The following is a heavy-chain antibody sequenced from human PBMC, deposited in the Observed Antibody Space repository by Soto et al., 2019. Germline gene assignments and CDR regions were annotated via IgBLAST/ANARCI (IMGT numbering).Heavy chain of an antibody. CDR1: GFAFSDSA. CDR2: IKDKGNNYAI. CDR3: TRHRIIWANHMTAAVSNDGFDI. Sequence: EVQLVESGGGLVQPGGSLKLSCVASGFAFSDSAIHWVRQSSGKGLEWVGRIKDKGNNYAIAYAASVTGRFTVSRDASKNTASLQINSLKIEDTAIYFCTRHRIIWANHMTAAVSNDGFDIWGQGTMVTVSS. D-gene: IGHD2-21*02. J-gene: IGHJ3*02. V-gene: IGHV3-73*01.